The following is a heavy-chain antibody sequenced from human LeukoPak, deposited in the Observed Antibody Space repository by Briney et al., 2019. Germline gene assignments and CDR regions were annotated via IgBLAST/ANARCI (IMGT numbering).Heavy chain of an antibody. J-gene: IGHJ4*02. CDR2: ISGSGSYI. D-gene: IGHD6-19*01. V-gene: IGHV3-21*01. CDR1: GFTFSSYS. Sequence: PGGSLRLSCAASGFTFSSYSIQWVRQAPGKGLEWVSSISGSGSYIYYADSVQGRFTISRDNAKNSVYLQMNSLRAEDTAVYYCARLQWLQTGRDFLDYWGQGTLVTVSS. CDR3: ARLQWLQTGRDFLDY.